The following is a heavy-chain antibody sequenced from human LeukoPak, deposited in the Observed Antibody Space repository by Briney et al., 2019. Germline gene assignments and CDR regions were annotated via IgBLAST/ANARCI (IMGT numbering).Heavy chain of an antibody. J-gene: IGHJ4*02. CDR3: AEGPMTTVTTGNFDY. CDR1: GFTFSSYA. D-gene: IGHD4-17*01. V-gene: IGHV3-23*01. CDR2: ISGSYGST. Sequence: PGGSLRLSCAASGFTFSSYAMSWVPKAPGKGLKWASTISGSYGSTYYADSVKGRFTISRDSSKNTLYLQMDSLRAEDTAVYYCAEGPMTTVTTGNFDYWGQGTLVTVSS.